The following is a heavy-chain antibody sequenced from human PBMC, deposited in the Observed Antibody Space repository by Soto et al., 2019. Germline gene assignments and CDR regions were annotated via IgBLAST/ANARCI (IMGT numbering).Heavy chain of an antibody. V-gene: IGHV1-69*13. CDR2: IIPIFGTA. J-gene: IGHJ4*02. D-gene: IGHD2-2*01. CDR3: ARGYCSSTSCATYFDY. CDR1: GGTFSSYA. Sequence: SVKVSCKXSGGTFSSYAISWVRQAPGQGLEWMGGIIPIFGTANYAQKFQGRVTITADESTSTAYMELSSLRSEDTAVYYCARGYCSSTSCATYFDYWGQGTLVTVSS.